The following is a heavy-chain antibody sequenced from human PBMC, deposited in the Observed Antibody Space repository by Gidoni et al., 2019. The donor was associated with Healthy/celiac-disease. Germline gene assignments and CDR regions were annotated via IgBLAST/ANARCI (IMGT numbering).Heavy chain of an antibody. Sequence: QVQLQQWGAGLLKPSETLSLTCAVYGGSFSGYYWSWIRQPPGKGLEWIGEINHRGSTNYNPSLKSRVTISVDTSKNQFSLKLSSVTAADTAVYYCARVGMGGRLGFKPTLIDYWGQGTLVTVSS. D-gene: IGHD3-16*01. CDR1: GGSFSGYY. J-gene: IGHJ4*02. CDR3: ARVGMGGRLGFKPTLIDY. CDR2: INHRGST. V-gene: IGHV4-34*01.